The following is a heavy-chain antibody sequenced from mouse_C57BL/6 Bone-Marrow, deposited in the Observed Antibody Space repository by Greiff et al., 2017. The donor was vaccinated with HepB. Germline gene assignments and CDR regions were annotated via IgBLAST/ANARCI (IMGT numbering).Heavy chain of an antibody. D-gene: IGHD4-1*01. CDR1: GFTFSDYY. CDR3: ARPELGSFAY. CDR2: ISNGGGST. Sequence: EVKVEASGGGLVQPGGSLKLSCAASGFTFSDYYMYWVRQTPEKRLEWVAYISNGGGSTYYPDTVKGRFTISRDNAKNTLYLQMSRLKSEDTAMYYCARPELGSFAYWGQGTLVTVSA. V-gene: IGHV5-12*01. J-gene: IGHJ3*01.